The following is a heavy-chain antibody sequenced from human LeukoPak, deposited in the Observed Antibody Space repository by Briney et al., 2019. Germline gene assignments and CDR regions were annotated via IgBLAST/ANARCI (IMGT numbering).Heavy chain of an antibody. CDR1: GGSISSYY. CDR2: ISYSGSS. V-gene: IGHV4-59*08. D-gene: IGHD1-1*01. J-gene: IGHJ2*01. Sequence: SETLSLTCTVSGGSISSYYWSWIRQPPGKGLDWIGYISYSGSSNYNPSLKSRVTISVDTSKNQFSLKLSSVTAADTAVHYCARAVGVGRGTYFDLWGRGTLVTVSS. CDR3: ARAVGVGRGTYFDL.